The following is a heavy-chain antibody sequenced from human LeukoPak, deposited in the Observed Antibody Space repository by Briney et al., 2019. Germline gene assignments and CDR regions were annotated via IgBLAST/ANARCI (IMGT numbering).Heavy chain of an antibody. CDR1: GYTFTSYG. V-gene: IGHV1-18*01. CDR2: ISAYNGNT. D-gene: IGHD3-3*01. CDR3: ARVRGIFGVVTLVPYYYYYVDV. J-gene: IGHJ6*03. Sequence: ASVKVSCTASGYTFTSYGISWVRQAPGQGLEWMGWISAYNGNTNYAQKFQGRVTMTTDTSTSTAYMELRSLRSDDTAIYYCARVRGIFGVVTLVPYYYYYVDVWGKGTTVTVSS.